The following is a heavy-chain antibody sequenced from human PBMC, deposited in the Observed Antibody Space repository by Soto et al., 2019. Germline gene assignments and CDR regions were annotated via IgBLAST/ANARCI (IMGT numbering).Heavy chain of an antibody. CDR2: IYYSGST. CDR3: ARGSDYGDYPAYFDY. J-gene: IGHJ4*02. V-gene: IGHV4-59*01. D-gene: IGHD4-17*01. Sequence: SETLSLTCTVSGGSISSYYWSWIRQPPGKGLEWIGYIYYSGSTNYNPSLKSRVTISVDTSKNQFSLKLSSVTAADTAVYYCARGSDYGDYPAYFDYWGQGTLVTVSS. CDR1: GGSISSYY.